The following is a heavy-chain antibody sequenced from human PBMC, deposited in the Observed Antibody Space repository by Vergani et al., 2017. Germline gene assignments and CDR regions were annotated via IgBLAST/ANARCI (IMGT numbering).Heavy chain of an antibody. CDR3: ARVGSTTTGXTPGGNYYYYGMDG. V-gene: IGHV4-61*01. CDR1: GGSVSSGRYY. CDR2: IYYSGST. Sequence: VQLQESGPGLVKPSETLSLTCTVSGGSVSSGRYYWSWIRQPPGKGLEWIGYIYYSGSTNYTPSLKSRVTISVDTSKNQFSLKLRSVTAADTTMYYCARVGSTTTGXTPGGNYYYYGMDGWRQGTTVTVSS. J-gene: IGHJ6*01. D-gene: IGHD4-23*01.